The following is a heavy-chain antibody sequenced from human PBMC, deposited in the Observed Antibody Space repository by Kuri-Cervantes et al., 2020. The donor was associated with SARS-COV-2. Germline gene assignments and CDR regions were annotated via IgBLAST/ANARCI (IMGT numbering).Heavy chain of an antibody. CDR1: GYTFTSYV. Sequence: SVKVARKAPGYTFTSYVMHWVRQAPGQRLEWMGWINAGHGNTKYSQKFQGRVTITRDTSASTAYMELSSLRSEDTAVYYCASEGLDIVATDDPYYYYGMDVWGQGTTVTVSS. CDR3: ASEGLDIVATDDPYYYYGMDV. CDR2: INAGHGNT. D-gene: IGHD5-12*01. V-gene: IGHV1-3*01. J-gene: IGHJ6*02.